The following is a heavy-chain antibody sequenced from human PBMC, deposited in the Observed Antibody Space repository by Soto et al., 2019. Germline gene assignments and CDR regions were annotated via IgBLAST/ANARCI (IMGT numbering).Heavy chain of an antibody. CDR2: INAGNGNT. Sequence: ASVKVSCKASGGTFSSYAISWVRQAPGQRLEWMGWINAGNGNTKYSQKFQGRVTITRDTSASTAYMELSSLRSEDTAVYYCARARYSSGWTSYNWFDPWGQGTLVTVSS. D-gene: IGHD6-19*01. CDR1: GGTFSSYA. V-gene: IGHV1-3*01. J-gene: IGHJ5*02. CDR3: ARARYSSGWTSYNWFDP.